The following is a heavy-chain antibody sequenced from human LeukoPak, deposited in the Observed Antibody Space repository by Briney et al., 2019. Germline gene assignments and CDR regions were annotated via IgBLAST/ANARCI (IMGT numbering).Heavy chain of an antibody. Sequence: GGSLRLSCAASGFTFSSYEMNWVRQAPGKGLEWVSYISSSGSTIYYADSVKGRFTISRDNAKNSLYLQMNSLRAEDTAVYYCARGSSGLWFGELPTSPFDYWGQGTLVTVSS. V-gene: IGHV3-48*03. CDR3: ARGSSGLWFGELPTSPFDY. D-gene: IGHD3-10*01. CDR1: GFTFSSYE. CDR2: ISSSGSTI. J-gene: IGHJ4*02.